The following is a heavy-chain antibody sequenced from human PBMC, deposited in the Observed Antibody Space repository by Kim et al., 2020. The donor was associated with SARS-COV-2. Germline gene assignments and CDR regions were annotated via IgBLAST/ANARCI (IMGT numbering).Heavy chain of an antibody. CDR1: GFTFSSYG. V-gene: IGHV3-30*18. CDR3: AKDQMYYYDSSGYYGYYYDGRDV. D-gene: IGHD3-22*01. Sequence: GGSLRLSCAASGFTFSSYGMHWVRQAPGKGLEWVAVISYDGSNKYYADSVKGRFTISRDNSKNTLYLQMNSLRAEDAAVYYCAKDQMYYYDSSGYYGYYYDGRDVWGEGTALSLS. CDR2: ISYDGSNK. J-gene: IGHJ6*02.